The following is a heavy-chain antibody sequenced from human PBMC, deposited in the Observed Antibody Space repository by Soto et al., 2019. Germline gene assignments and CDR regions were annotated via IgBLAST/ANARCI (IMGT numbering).Heavy chain of an antibody. V-gene: IGHV5-51*01. CDR2: IYPGDSDT. J-gene: IGHJ6*02. D-gene: IGHD5-18*01. CDR1: GYSFTSYW. CDR3: ARFGYSYGSGYYYYGMDV. Sequence: ESLKISCKGSGYSFTSYWIGWVRQMPGKGLEWMGIIYPGDSDTRYSPSFQGQVTISADKSISTAYLQWSSLKASDTAMYYCARFGYSYGSGYYYYGMDVWGQGTTVTVSS.